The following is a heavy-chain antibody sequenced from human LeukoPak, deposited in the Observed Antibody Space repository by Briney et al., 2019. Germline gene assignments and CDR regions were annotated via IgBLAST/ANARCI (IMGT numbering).Heavy chain of an antibody. D-gene: IGHD2-21*02. CDR1: GGSISSYY. CDR3: ARQGVATAIDY. CDR2: IYASGNT. Sequence: SETLSLSCTVSGGSISSYYWSWIRQPAGKGLEWIGRIYASGNTNYNPSLKSRVTMSVDTSKNLFALKLSSVTAADTAVYYCARQGVATAIDYWGQGTLVTVSS. J-gene: IGHJ4*02. V-gene: IGHV4-4*07.